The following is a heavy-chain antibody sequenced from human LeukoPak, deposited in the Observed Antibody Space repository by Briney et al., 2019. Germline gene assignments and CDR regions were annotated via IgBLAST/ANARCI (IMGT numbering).Heavy chain of an antibody. CDR2: IYYSGST. V-gene: IGHV4-61*03. J-gene: IGHJ6*03. Sequence: SETLSLTCTVSGGSISSSSYYWGWIRQPPGKGLEWIGHIYYSGSTNYNPSLKSRVTISVDASKNHFSLKVSSVTAADTAVYYCARMGYCSSTSCNYYYYYYMDVWGKGTTVTISS. CDR3: ARMGYCSSTSCNYYYYYYMDV. D-gene: IGHD2-2*01. CDR1: GGSISSSSYY.